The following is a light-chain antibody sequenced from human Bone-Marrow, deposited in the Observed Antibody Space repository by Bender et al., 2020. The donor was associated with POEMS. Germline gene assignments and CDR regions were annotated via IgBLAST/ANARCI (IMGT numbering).Light chain of an antibody. CDR3: AVWDGSIYGRV. CDR2: PSH. Sequence: QSVLTQPPSASGTPGQRVTISCSGGSSNIGAHAVNWYQHLPGTAPKLLIYPSHRRPSDVPDRFSGSRSGTSASLAISGLQAEDEADYYCAVWDGSIYGRVFGGETKLTVL. CDR1: SSNIGAHA. V-gene: IGLV1-44*01. J-gene: IGLJ3*02.